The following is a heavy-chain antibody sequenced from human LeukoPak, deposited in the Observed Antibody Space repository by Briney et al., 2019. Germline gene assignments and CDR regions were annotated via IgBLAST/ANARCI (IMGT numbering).Heavy chain of an antibody. V-gene: IGHV3-30*04. Sequence: GRSLRLSCVASGFTFSNYAVHWVRQAPGKGLEWVAVISYGGSNKYYADSVKGRFTISRDNSKNTLYLQIISLRAEDTAVYYCARGQFRLSDYDSSGFDYWGQGTLVTVSS. CDR1: GFTFSNYA. D-gene: IGHD3-22*01. J-gene: IGHJ4*02. CDR3: ARGQFRLSDYDSSGFDY. CDR2: ISYGGSNK.